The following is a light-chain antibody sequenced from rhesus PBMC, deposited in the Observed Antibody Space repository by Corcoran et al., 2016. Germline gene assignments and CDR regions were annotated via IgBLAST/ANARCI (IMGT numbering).Light chain of an antibody. CDR3: QQYSNWPQYS. V-gene: IGKV3-42*03. CDR1: QSVSSR. J-gene: IGKJ2*01. Sequence: EIVLTQSPATLSLSPGERATLSCRASQSVSSRLAWYQQKPDQAPRILIYGASSRATDIPDKFSGSGSGTDFTLTISSLDPEDFAIYYCQQYSNWPQYSFGQGTKVEIK. CDR2: GAS.